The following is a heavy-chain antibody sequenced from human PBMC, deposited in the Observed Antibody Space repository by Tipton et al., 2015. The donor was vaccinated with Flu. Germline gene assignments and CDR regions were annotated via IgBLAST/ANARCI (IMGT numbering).Heavy chain of an antibody. D-gene: IGHD3-3*02. CDR1: GYSISSGYY. CDR3: ARELGSPGNWYFDL. CDR2: IYHSGST. Sequence: TLSLTCAVSGYSISSGYYWGWIRQPPGKGLEWIGSIYHSGSTYYNPSLKSRVTISVDTSKNQFSLKLSSVTAADTAVYYCARELGSPGNWYFDLWGRGTLVTVSS. V-gene: IGHV4-38-2*02. J-gene: IGHJ2*01.